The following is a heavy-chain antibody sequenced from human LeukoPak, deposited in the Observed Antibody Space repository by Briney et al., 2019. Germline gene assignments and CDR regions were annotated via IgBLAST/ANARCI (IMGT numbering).Heavy chain of an antibody. CDR1: GGSISSGGYS. CDR2: IFHSGSA. D-gene: IGHD2-2*01. J-gene: IGHJ5*02. CDR3: ARLQYCSGTSCYWFDP. V-gene: IGHV4-30-2*01. Sequence: SQTLSLTCAVSGGSISSGGYSWSWIRQPPGKGLEWIGYIFHSGSAYYNPSLKSRVTISVDTSKNQFSLRLSSVTAADTAVYYCARLQYCSGTSCYWFDPWGQGTLVTVSS.